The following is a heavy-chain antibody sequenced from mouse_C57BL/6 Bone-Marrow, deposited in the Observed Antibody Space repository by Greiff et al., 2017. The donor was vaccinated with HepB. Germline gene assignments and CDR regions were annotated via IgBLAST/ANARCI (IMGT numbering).Heavy chain of an antibody. CDR3: AKNPGSYGSSY. CDR2: IHPNSSST. J-gene: IGHJ2*01. V-gene: IGHV1-64*01. CDR1: GYTFTSYW. D-gene: IGHD1-1*01. Sequence: QVQLQQPGAELVKPGASVKLSCKASGYTFTSYWMHWVKQRPGQGLEWIGMIHPNSSSTNYNEKFKSKATLTVDKSSSTAYMQLSSLTSEDSAVYYCAKNPGSYGSSYWGQGTTLTVSS.